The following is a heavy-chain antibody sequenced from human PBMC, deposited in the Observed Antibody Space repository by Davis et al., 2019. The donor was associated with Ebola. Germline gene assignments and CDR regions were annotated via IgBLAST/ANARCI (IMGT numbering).Heavy chain of an antibody. V-gene: IGHV1-69*06. CDR1: GGTFSSYA. J-gene: IGHJ3*02. D-gene: IGHD6-13*01. Sequence: AASVKVSCKASGGTFSSYAISWVRQAPGQGLEWMGGIIPIFGTANYAQKFQGRVTITADKSTSTAYMELSSLRSEDTAVYYCAREGLYSRDAFDIWGQGTMVTVSS. CDR2: IIPIFGTA. CDR3: AREGLYSRDAFDI.